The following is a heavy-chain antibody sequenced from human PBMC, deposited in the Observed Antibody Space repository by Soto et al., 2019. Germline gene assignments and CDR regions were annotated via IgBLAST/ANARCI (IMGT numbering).Heavy chain of an antibody. J-gene: IGHJ5*02. CDR3: ARTLDQYNWFDP. V-gene: IGHV1-3*01. CDR1: GYTFTSYA. CDR2: INAGNGNT. Sequence: GGPVKVSCKASGYTFTSYAMHWVRQAPGQRLEWMGWINAGNGNTKYSQKFQGRVTITRDTSASTAYMELSSLRSEDTAVYYCARTLDQYNWFDPWGQGTLVTVSS.